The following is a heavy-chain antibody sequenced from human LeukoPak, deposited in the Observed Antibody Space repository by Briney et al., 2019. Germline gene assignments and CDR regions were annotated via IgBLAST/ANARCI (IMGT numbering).Heavy chain of an antibody. CDR1: GFTFSIYT. CDR2: ITGSGAGT. J-gene: IGHJ4*02. Sequence: GGPQRLSCAGSGFTFSIYTMSWVRQAPGKGLEWVSAITGSGAGTYYADSVKGRFTTSRDNSKNTVYLQMNSLRAEDTAVYYCAKDRVPDSGWDIDYWGQGTPVTVSS. D-gene: IGHD6-19*01. CDR3: AKDRVPDSGWDIDY. V-gene: IGHV3-23*01.